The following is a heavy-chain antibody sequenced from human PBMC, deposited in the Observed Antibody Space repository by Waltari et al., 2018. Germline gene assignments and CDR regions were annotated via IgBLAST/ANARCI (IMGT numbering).Heavy chain of an antibody. Sequence: QVQLQQWGAGLLKPSETLSLTCAVYGGSFSGYYWSWIRQPPGKGLEWIGEINHGGSTNYNPSLKVRVTISVDTSKNQFSLKLSAVTAADTAVYYCARGTVTFHYWGQGTLVTVSS. CDR3: ARGTVTFHY. D-gene: IGHD4-17*01. CDR1: GGSFSGYY. V-gene: IGHV4-34*01. CDR2: INHGGST. J-gene: IGHJ4*02.